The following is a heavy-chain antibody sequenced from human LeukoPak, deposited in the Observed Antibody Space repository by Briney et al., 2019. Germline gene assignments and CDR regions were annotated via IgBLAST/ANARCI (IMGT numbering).Heavy chain of an antibody. CDR3: AKARSSGWGLFDY. Sequence: GGSLRLSCAASGFTFSSYGMHWVRQAPGKGLEWVSAISGSGGSTYYADSVKGRFTISRDNSKNTLYLQMNSLRAEDTAVYYCAKARSSGWGLFDYWGQGTLVTVSS. D-gene: IGHD6-19*01. CDR2: ISGSGGST. V-gene: IGHV3-23*01. CDR1: GFTFSSYG. J-gene: IGHJ4*02.